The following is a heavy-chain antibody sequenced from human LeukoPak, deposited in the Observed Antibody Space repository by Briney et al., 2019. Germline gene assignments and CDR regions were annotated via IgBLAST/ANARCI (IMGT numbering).Heavy chain of an antibody. CDR3: AGNSNGDYGLWYFDY. Sequence: GGSLRLSCAASGFTFSSYEMNWVRQAPGKGLEWVSYISSSGSTIYYADSVKGRFTISRDNAKNSLYLQMNSLRAEDTAVYYCAGNSNGDYGLWYFDYWGQGTLVTVSS. J-gene: IGHJ4*02. CDR2: ISSSGSTI. V-gene: IGHV3-48*03. D-gene: IGHD4-17*01. CDR1: GFTFSSYE.